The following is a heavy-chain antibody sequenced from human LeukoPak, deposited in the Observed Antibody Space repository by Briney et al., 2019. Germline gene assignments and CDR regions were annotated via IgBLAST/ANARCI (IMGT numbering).Heavy chain of an antibody. CDR1: GTIFSNHK. Sequence: LSGASAGTIFSNHKMYVGRPPRGGVQEGPVIFNSGGTNNYDADSVKGGFTISRDNAKNSLYLHMNSLRADDTAVYYCARDRPRSDSYYVFDYWGQGNLVSVSS. V-gene: IGHV3-48*03. CDR2: FNSGGTNN. D-gene: IGHD3-10*01. J-gene: IGHJ4*02. CDR3: ARDRPRSDSYYVFDY.